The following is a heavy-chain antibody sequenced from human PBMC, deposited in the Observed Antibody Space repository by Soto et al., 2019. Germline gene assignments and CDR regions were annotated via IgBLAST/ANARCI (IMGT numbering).Heavy chain of an antibody. V-gene: IGHV1-69*13. CDR3: ARHAGRTYYDILTGPFDI. D-gene: IGHD3-9*01. Sequence: SVKVSCKASGGTFSSYAISWVRQAPGQGLEWMGGIIPIFGTANYAQKFQGRVTITADESTSTAYMELSSLRSEDTAVYYCARHAGRTYYDILTGPFDIWGQGTMVTVSS. CDR1: GGTFSSYA. CDR2: IIPIFGTA. J-gene: IGHJ3*02.